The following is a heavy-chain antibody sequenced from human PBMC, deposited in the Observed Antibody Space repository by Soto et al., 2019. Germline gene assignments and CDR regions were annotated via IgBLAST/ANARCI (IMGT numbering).Heavy chain of an antibody. CDR1: GYTFTSYG. D-gene: IGHD3-10*01. CDR2: ISAYDGNT. V-gene: IGHV1-18*01. J-gene: IGHJ6*02. CDR3: ARGGMIRSLAPRYYYYGMDV. Sequence: ASVKVSCKGSGYTFTSYGISWVRQAPGQGLEWMGWISAYDGNTNYAQKLQGRVTMTTDTSTSTAYMELRSLRSEDTAVYYCARGGMIRSLAPRYYYYGMDVWGQGTTVTVS.